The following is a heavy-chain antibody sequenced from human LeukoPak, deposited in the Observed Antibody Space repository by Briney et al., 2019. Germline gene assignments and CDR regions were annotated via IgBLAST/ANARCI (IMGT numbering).Heavy chain of an antibody. D-gene: IGHD5-18*01. CDR2: LYCTGST. V-gene: IGHV4-59*01. J-gene: IGHJ3*02. CDR3: ARERSSYGAFEI. CDR1: GASISSYY. Sequence: AETLSLTCTVSGASISSYYLSWIRQAPGKGLEWIGYLYCTGSTNSNPSLMRGGTISLDRSKYHFSLNLKSVTAADTAVYYCARERSSYGAFEIWGQGTLVTVSS.